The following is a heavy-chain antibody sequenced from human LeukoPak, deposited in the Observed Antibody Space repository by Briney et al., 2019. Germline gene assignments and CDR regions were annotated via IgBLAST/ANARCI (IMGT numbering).Heavy chain of an antibody. J-gene: IGHJ4*02. V-gene: IGHV3-7*01. CDR2: IKQDGSEK. CDR3: ARSLKYCSSTSCSQRLFDY. D-gene: IGHD2-2*01. CDR1: GFTFSSYA. Sequence: GGSLRLSCAASGFTFSSYAMSWVRQAPGKGLEWVANIKQDGSEKYYVDSVKGRFTISRDNAKNSLYLQMNSLRAEDTAVYYCARSLKYCSSTSCSQRLFDYWGQGTLVTVSS.